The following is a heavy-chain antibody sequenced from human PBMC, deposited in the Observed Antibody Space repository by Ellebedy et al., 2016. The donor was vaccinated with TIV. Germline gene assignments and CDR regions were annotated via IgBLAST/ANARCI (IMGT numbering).Heavy chain of an antibody. CDR3: ARDPIPMVRGVIITWDWYFDL. CDR2: IYYSGST. Sequence: SETLSLTXTVSGGSISSSSYYWGWIRQPPGKGLEWIGSIYYSGSTYYNPSLKSRVTISVDTSKNQFSLKLSSVTAADTAVYYCARDPIPMVRGVIITWDWYFDLWGRGTLVTVSS. CDR1: GGSISSSSYY. J-gene: IGHJ2*01. V-gene: IGHV4-39*07. D-gene: IGHD3-10*01.